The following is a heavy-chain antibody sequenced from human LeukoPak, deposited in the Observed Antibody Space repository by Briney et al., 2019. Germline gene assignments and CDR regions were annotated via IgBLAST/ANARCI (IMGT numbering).Heavy chain of an antibody. CDR3: AKDWDPGYYDSSGSYPDY. Sequence: GRSLRLSCAAAGFSVSDFDMHWVRQAPGKGLEWVALISYDGSNKYYADSVKGRFTISRDNSKNTLYLQMNSLRAEDAAVYYCAKDWDPGYYDSSGSYPDYWGQGTLVTVSS. D-gene: IGHD3-22*01. CDR2: ISYDGSNK. V-gene: IGHV3-30*19. J-gene: IGHJ4*02. CDR1: GFSVSDFD.